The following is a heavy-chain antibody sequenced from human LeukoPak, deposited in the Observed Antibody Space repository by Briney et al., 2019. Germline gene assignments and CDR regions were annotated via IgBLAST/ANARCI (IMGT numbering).Heavy chain of an antibody. CDR1: VSIFTNYG. V-gene: IGHV1-18*01. J-gene: IGHJ4*02. CDR3: ARGALCSAGTCYSIASDY. Sequence: AASVKVSFKHSVSIFTNYGINWVRQAPGQGLEWMGWISAFNDNTAYAQMLQGRVTMTTDTTTSTAFLELGSLRSDDTAVYYCARGALCSAGTCYSIASDYWGQGTLVSVSS. CDR2: ISAFNDNT. D-gene: IGHD2-15*01.